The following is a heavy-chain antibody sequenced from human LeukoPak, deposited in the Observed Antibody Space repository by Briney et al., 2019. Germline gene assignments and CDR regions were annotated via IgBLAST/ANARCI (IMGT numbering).Heavy chain of an antibody. J-gene: IGHJ4*02. CDR3: ARERMGGWYSSDFEY. Sequence: SQTLSLTCGVSGGSISSGNYYWSWIRQPAGKGLEWIGRVDTSGNTNYNPSLESRVTISVDTSKTQFSLKLRSVTAADTAVYYCARERMGGWYSSDFEYWGQGTLVTVSS. CDR1: GGSISSGNYY. CDR2: VDTSGNT. D-gene: IGHD6-19*01. V-gene: IGHV4-61*02.